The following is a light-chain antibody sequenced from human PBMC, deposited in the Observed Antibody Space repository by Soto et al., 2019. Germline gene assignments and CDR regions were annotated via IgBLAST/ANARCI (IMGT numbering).Light chain of an antibody. CDR3: HQYGSSPLT. V-gene: IGKV3-20*01. Sequence: EIVLTQSPASLSLSPGERATLSCRASQSINNYLAWYQQKPGQAPRLLIYGGSSRATGIPDRFSGGGSGTDFSLTISRLETEDFSVYYCHQYGSSPLTFGGGTKV. CDR2: GGS. CDR1: QSINNY. J-gene: IGKJ4*01.